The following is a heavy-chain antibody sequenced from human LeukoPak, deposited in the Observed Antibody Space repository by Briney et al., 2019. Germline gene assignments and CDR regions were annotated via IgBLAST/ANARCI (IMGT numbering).Heavy chain of an antibody. CDR3: ARDGPVVPAARFDY. V-gene: IGHV1-18*01. CDR1: GGTFSSYA. D-gene: IGHD2-2*01. Sequence: ASVKVSCKASGGTFSSYAISWVRQAPGQGLEWMGWISAYNGNTNYAQKLQGRVTMTTDTSTSTAYMELRSLRSDDTAVYYCARDGPVVPAARFDYWGQGTLVTVSS. J-gene: IGHJ4*02. CDR2: ISAYNGNT.